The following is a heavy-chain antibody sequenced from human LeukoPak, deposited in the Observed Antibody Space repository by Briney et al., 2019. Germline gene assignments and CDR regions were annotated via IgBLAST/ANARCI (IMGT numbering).Heavy chain of an antibody. J-gene: IGHJ3*02. D-gene: IGHD3-16*01. CDR1: GGSISSYY. V-gene: IGHV4-59*01. Sequence: SETLSLTCTVSGGSISSYYWNWIRQPPGKGLEWIGYGHYSGSTFYNPSLSSRVTLSVDTSTNQFSLNLRSVTAADTAVYYCARWGQHTALRVHAFDIWGQGTMVTVSS. CDR2: GHYSGST. CDR3: ARWGQHTALRVHAFDI.